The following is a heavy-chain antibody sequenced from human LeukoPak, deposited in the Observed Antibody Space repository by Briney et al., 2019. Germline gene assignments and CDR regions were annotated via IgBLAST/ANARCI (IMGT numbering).Heavy chain of an antibody. Sequence: GGSLRLSCAASGFTFSSYAMSLVRQAPGKGLEWVSAISGSGGSTYYADPVKGRFTISRDNSKNTLYLQMNSLRAEDTAVYYCAKASYGSGSTWSFWGQGTLVTVSS. D-gene: IGHD3-10*01. CDR2: ISGSGGST. CDR3: AKASYGSGSTWSF. J-gene: IGHJ4*02. V-gene: IGHV3-23*01. CDR1: GFTFSSYA.